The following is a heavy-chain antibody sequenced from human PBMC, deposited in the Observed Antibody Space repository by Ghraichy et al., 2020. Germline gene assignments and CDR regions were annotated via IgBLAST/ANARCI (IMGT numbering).Heavy chain of an antibody. V-gene: IGHV4-39*01. CDR1: GGSISSSSYY. Sequence: SETLSLTCTVSGGSISSSSYYWGWIRQPPGKGLEWIGSIYYSGSTYYNPSLKSRVTISVDTSKNQFSLKLSSVTAADTAVYYCAKADYHNYDFWSGYLKYGMDVWGQGTTVTVSS. D-gene: IGHD3-3*01. CDR3: AKADYHNYDFWSGYLKYGMDV. CDR2: IYYSGST. J-gene: IGHJ6*02.